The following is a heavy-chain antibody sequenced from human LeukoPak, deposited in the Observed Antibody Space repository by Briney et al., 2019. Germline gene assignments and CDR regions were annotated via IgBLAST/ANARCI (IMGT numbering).Heavy chain of an antibody. V-gene: IGHV4-4*02. J-gene: IGHJ4*02. D-gene: IGHD3-22*01. CDR2: IFHSATT. CDR3: ARAPYYDTSGYHSAYFEY. CDR1: GGSINSSNW. Sequence: SETLSLTCAVSGGSINSSNWWSWVRQPPGKGPEWTGEIFHSATTNYNPSLKSRVTISVDKSKNHFSLKLSSVTAADMAVYYCARAPYYDTSGYHSAYFEYWGQGTLVTVSS.